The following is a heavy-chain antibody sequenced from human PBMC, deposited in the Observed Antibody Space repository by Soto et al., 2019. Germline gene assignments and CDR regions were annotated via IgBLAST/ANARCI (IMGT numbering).Heavy chain of an antibody. CDR1: GYSFTTYW. CDR3: ARHTSTVTTFGVYYYYGMDV. J-gene: IGHJ6*02. D-gene: IGHD4-4*01. CDR2: IYPGDSDT. V-gene: IGHV5-51*01. Sequence: PGEPLTVSCKGSGYSFTTYWIGWVRQMPGKGLEWMGIIYPGDSDTRYSPSFQGQVTISADKSISTAYLQWSSLKASDTAMYYCARHTSTVTTFGVYYYYGMDVWGQGTTVTVS.